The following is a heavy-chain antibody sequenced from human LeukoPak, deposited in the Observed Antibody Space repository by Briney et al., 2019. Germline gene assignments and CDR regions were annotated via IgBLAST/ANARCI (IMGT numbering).Heavy chain of an antibody. CDR2: ISNDGSRK. J-gene: IGHJ4*02. CDR1: GFTFSRHG. Sequence: GGSLRLSCAPSGFTFSRHGMHWVRQAPGKGLEWVAIISNDGSRKHYAHSVEGRFTISRDNSKNTLYLQMDSLRAEDTAVYYCARDRAWNYFDYWGQGTLVTVSS. V-gene: IGHV3-30*03. CDR3: ARDRAWNYFDY. D-gene: IGHD3-3*01.